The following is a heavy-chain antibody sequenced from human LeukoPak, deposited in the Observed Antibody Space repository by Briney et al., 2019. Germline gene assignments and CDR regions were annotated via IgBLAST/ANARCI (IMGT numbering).Heavy chain of an antibody. CDR2: IYYIGNT. V-gene: IGHV4-59*01. J-gene: IGHJ3*02. CDR1: GDSISSYY. CDR3: ARDYAFDI. Sequence: PETLSLTCTVSGDSISSYYWSWIRQPPGKGLEWIGYIYYIGNTYYSPSLKSRVTISVDTSKNQFSLKLSSVTAADTAVYYCARDYAFDIWGQGTMVTVSS.